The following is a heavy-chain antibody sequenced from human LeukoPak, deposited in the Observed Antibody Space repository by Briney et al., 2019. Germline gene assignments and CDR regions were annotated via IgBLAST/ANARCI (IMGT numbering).Heavy chain of an antibody. D-gene: IGHD3-10*01. V-gene: IGHV1-8*01. J-gene: IGHJ6*03. Sequence: ASVTVSFESSVYTFTSYDINWVGQATGQGGEGMGWMNNNSCNTGYAQKFQGRVTMTRHTSISTAYMELSSLRSEDTAVYYCARGRRGVIILPYYYYYMDVWGKGTTVTVSS. CDR1: VYTFTSYD. CDR3: ARGRRGVIILPYYYYYMDV. CDR2: MNNNSCNT.